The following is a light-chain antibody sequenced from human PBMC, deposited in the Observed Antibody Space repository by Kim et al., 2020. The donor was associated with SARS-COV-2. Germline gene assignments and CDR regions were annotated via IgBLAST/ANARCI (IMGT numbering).Light chain of an antibody. CDR3: QVWDSSSDHWV. CDR2: YDS. J-gene: IGLJ3*02. Sequence: APGKTAGITDGGNNIGSKSVHWYQQKPGQAPVLVIYYDSDRPSGIPERFSGSISGNTATLTISRVEAGDEADYYCQVWDSSSDHWVFGGGTQLTVL. V-gene: IGLV3-21*04. CDR1: NIGSKS.